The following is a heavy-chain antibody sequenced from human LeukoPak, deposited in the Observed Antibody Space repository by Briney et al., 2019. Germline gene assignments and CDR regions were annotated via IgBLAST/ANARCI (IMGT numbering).Heavy chain of an antibody. V-gene: IGHV3-21*01. CDR1: GFTFSSYS. J-gene: IGHJ6*03. Sequence: GGSLKLSCAASGFTFSSYSMNWVRQAPGKGLEWVSFISTSSSYIHNADSVKGRFTISRDNAENSLYLQMNSLRAEDTAVYYCARAAIAAARIYYYMDVWGKGTTVTVSS. D-gene: IGHD6-13*01. CDR2: ISTSSSYI. CDR3: ARAAIAAARIYYYMDV.